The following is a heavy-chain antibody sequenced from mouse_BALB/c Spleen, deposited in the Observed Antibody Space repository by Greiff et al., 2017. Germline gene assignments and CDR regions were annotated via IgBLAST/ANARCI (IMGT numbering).Heavy chain of an antibody. V-gene: IGHV6-6*02. D-gene: IGHD1-1*01. CDR3: TRGYGSSYVYFDV. J-gene: IGHJ1*01. CDR2: IRLKSNNYAT. CDR1: GFTFSNYW. Sequence: EVKLVESGGGLVQPGGSMKLSCVASGFTFSNYWMNWVRQSPEKGLEWVAEIRLKSNNYATHYAESVKGRFTISRDDSKSSVYLQMNNLRAEDTGIYYCTRGYGSSYVYFDVWGAGTTVTVSS.